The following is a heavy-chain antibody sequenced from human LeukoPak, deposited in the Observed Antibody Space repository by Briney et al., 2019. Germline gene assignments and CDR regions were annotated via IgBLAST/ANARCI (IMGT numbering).Heavy chain of an antibody. V-gene: IGHV3-23*01. J-gene: IGHJ6*02. CDR2: ISGSGGST. CDR1: GFTFSSYA. Sequence: GGSLRPSCAASGFTFSSYAMSWVRQAPGKGLEWVSAISGSGGSTYYADSVKGRFTISRDNSKNTLYLQMNSLRAEDTAVYYCAKAVSYYYYGMDVWGQGTTVTVSS. CDR3: AKAVSYYYYGMDV.